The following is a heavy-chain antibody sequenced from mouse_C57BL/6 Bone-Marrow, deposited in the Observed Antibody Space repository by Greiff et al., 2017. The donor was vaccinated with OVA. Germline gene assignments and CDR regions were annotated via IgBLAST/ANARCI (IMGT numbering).Heavy chain of an antibody. J-gene: IGHJ1*03. CDR3: ARRAVNWYFDV. D-gene: IGHD1-1*01. CDR1: GFSLTSYG. CDR2: IWSGGST. V-gene: IGHV2-2*01. Sequence: QVQLQQSGPGLVQPSQSLSITCTVSGFSLTSYGVHWVRQSPGKGLEWLGVIWSGGSTDYNAAFISRLSISKDNSKSQVFFKMNSLQADDTARYYCARRAVNWYFDVWGTGTTVTVSS.